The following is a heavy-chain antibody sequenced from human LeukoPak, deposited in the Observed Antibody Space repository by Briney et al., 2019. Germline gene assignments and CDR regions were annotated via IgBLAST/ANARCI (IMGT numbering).Heavy chain of an antibody. CDR2: ISSNGGST. Sequence: GGSLRLSCAASGFTFSSYAMHWVRQAPGKGLEYVSAISSNGGSTYYANSVKGRFTISRDNSKNTLYLQMNSLRAEDTAVYYCARPSGSYELGFDYWGQGTLVTVSS. CDR1: GFTFSSYA. CDR3: ARPSGSYELGFDY. V-gene: IGHV3-64*01. D-gene: IGHD1-26*01. J-gene: IGHJ4*02.